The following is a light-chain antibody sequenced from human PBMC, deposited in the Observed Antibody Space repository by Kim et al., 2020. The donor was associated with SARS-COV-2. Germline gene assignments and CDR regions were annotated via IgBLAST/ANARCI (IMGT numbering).Light chain of an antibody. Sequence: INNHVAWFQQKSGKAPKSLIYVASSLQSGVPSRFSGSGFGTDFTLTISSLQPEDIATYYCQQYSPFPLTFGGGTKVDIK. J-gene: IGKJ4*01. CDR3: QQYSPFPLT. CDR1: INNH. CDR2: VAS. V-gene: IGKV1-16*01.